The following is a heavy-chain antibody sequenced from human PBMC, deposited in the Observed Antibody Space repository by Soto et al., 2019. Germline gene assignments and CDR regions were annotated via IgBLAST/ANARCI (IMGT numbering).Heavy chain of an antibody. Sequence: EMQVVESGGGLVQPGGSLRLSCAASGFAFSNFHMNWVRQAPGKGLQWVATIGGAGNDIHYADSVEGRFIVSRDNSKXXXXXXXXXXXXXXXXXXXCAKRFSDAWEAGMDVWGQGTTVTVSS. CDR3: AKRFSDAWEAGMDV. CDR1: GFAFSNFH. J-gene: IGHJ6*02. CDR2: IGGAGNDI. V-gene: IGHV3-23*04. D-gene: IGHD1-26*01.